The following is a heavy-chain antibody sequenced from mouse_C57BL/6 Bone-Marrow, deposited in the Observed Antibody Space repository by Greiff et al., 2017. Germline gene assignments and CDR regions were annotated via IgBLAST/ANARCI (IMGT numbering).Heavy chain of an antibody. J-gene: IGHJ3*01. CDR1: GYSFTSYY. V-gene: IGHV1-66*01. CDR2: IYPGSGNT. CDR3: ARDGWAWFAY. Sequence: QVQLQQSGPELVKPGASVKISCKASGYSFTSYYIHWVKQRPGQGLEWIGWIYPGSGNTKYNEKFKGKATLTADTSSRTAYMQLSSLTSEDSAVYYCARDGWAWFAYWGQGTLVTVSA. D-gene: IGHD1-2*01.